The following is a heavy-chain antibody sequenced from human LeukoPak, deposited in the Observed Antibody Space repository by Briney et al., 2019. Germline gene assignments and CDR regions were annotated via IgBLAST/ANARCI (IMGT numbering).Heavy chain of an antibody. CDR3: VPLGCGDAFEK. CDR2: IRNNGGET. J-gene: IGHJ4*02. Sequence: PGGSLRLSCSASGITLSSYDMHWVRQAPGKGLEYVSAIRNNGGETFYADSVKGRFTISRDNSKNTLSLQMSSLRAEDTAVYYCVPLGCGDAFEKWGQGTLVTVSS. V-gene: IGHV3-64D*09. CDR1: GITLSSYD. D-gene: IGHD4-17*01.